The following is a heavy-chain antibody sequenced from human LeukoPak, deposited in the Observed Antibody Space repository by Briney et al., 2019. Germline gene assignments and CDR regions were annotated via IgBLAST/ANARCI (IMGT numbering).Heavy chain of an antibody. CDR3: ARDYYGAPPIDY. V-gene: IGHV1-18*01. CDR1: GYTFTSYG. D-gene: IGHD3-10*01. CDR2: ISADNGDT. J-gene: IGHJ4*02. Sequence: ASVKVSCKASGYTFTSYGISWVRQAPGQGLELMGWISADNGDTNYAQKVQGRVTMTTDTSTSTAYMELRRLRSDDTAVYYCARDYYGAPPIDYWGQGTLVTVSS.